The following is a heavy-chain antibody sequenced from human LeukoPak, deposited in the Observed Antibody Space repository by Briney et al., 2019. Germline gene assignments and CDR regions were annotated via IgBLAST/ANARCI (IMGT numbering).Heavy chain of an antibody. V-gene: IGHV4-61*01. CDR3: ARRFDS. J-gene: IGHJ4*02. CDR1: GDSVSGSTYY. Sequence: SETLSLTCTVSGDSVSGSTYYWSWIRPPPGKGLEWIGYIYYSGSTNYNPSLRSRVTISVDPSKNQFSLKLTSVTAADMAVYYCARRFDSWGQGTLVTVSS. CDR2: IYYSGST.